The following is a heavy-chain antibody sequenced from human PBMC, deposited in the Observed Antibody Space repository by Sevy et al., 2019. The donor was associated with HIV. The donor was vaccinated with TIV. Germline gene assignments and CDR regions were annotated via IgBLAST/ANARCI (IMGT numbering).Heavy chain of an antibody. Sequence: SETLSLTCTVSGASISSSGYYWGWIRQPPGKGLEWIASIRYSGSTYYNPSLRRRVTISADASKNQFSLKLNSVTAADTAVYYCAGPILTYRSGWSYYDHWGQRTVVTVSS. CDR3: AGPILTYRSGWSYYDH. CDR2: IRYSGST. D-gene: IGHD6-19*01. CDR1: GASISSSGYY. J-gene: IGHJ4*02. V-gene: IGHV4-39*01.